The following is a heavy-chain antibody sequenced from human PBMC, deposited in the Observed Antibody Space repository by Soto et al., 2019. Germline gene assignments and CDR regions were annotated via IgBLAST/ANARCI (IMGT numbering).Heavy chain of an antibody. CDR2: TYYRSKWYN. CDR3: ARHSPYSTKVPGFDP. Sequence: SPTLSLTCAISGDSVSSNSAAWNWIRQSPSRVLEWLGRTYYRSKWYNDYAVSVKSRITINPDTSKNQFSLQLNSVTPEDTAVYYCARHSPYSTKVPGFDPWGQGTLVTVSS. J-gene: IGHJ5*02. D-gene: IGHD1-26*01. V-gene: IGHV6-1*01. CDR1: GDSVSSNSAA.